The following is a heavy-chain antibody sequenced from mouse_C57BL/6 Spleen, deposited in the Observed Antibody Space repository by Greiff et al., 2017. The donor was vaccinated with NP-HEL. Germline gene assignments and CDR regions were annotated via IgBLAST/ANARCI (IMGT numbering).Heavy chain of an antibody. D-gene: IGHD2-4*01. Sequence: VQLQQSGAELARPGASVKLSCKASGYTFTSYGISWVKQRTGQGLEWIGEIYPRSGNTYYNEKFKGKATLTADKSSSTAYMELRSLTSEDSAVYFCARGGYDSDDAAWFAYWGQGTLVTVSA. CDR3: ARGGYDSDDAAWFAY. V-gene: IGHV1-81*01. CDR1: GYTFTSYG. CDR2: IYPRSGNT. J-gene: IGHJ3*01.